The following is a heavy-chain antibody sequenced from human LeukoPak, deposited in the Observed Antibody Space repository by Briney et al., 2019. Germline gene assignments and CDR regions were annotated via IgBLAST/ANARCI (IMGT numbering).Heavy chain of an antibody. CDR3: ARKYNYDSYGRDAFDI. J-gene: IGHJ3*02. V-gene: IGHV4-4*07. CDR2: LHTSGST. D-gene: IGHD3-22*01. CDR1: GGSITSYS. Sequence: PSETLSLTCSVSGGSITSYSWNWIRQPAGKGLEWIGRLHTSGSTNYNPSLKSRVTMSLDASENQFSLRLGSVTAADTAVYYCARKYNYDSYGRDAFDIWGQGTVVAVSS.